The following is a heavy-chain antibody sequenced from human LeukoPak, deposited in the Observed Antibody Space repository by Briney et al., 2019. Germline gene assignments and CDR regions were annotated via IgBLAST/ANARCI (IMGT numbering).Heavy chain of an antibody. D-gene: IGHD1-26*01. J-gene: IGHJ5*02. CDR3: ARGASGSDSNWFDP. CDR2: ISAYNGNT. V-gene: IGHV1-18*01. CDR1: GYTFTSYG. Sequence: ASVKVSCKASGYTFTSYGISWVRQAPGQGLEWMGWISAYNGNTNYAQKLQGRVTMTTDTSTSTAYKELRSLRSDDTAVYYCARGASGSDSNWFDPWGQGTLVSVPS.